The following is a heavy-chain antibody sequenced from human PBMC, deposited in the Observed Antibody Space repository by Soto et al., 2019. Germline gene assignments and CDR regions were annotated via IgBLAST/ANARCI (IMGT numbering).Heavy chain of an antibody. V-gene: IGHV3-33*01. Sequence: QVQLVQSGGGVVQPGRSLRLSCETSGFRFRDYGMHWVRQAPGKGLEWVAVIWHDGSNKHYADSVKGRFTVSRDNSKSTLFLQMDNLRAEDTAVYYCARAPSAAGTVGFDFWGPGTPVTVSS. CDR1: GFRFRDYG. CDR2: IWHDGSNK. CDR3: ARAPSAAGTVGFDF. D-gene: IGHD1-1*01. J-gene: IGHJ4*02.